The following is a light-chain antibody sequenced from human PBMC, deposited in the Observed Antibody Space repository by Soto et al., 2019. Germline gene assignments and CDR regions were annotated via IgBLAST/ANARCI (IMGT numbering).Light chain of an antibody. CDR3: SSYTSSDTYV. V-gene: IGLV2-14*03. CDR1: SSDVSGYNY. Sequence: QSALTQPASVSGSPGQSITISCTGTSSDVSGYNYVSWYQHHPGKAPKLMISSVSSRPSGVSNRFSGSKSGNTASLTISGLQPEDEADYYCSSYTSSDTYVFGTGTKLTVL. J-gene: IGLJ1*01. CDR2: SVS.